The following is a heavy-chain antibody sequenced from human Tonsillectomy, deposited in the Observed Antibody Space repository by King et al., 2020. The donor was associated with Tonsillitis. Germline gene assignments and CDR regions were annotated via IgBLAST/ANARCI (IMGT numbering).Heavy chain of an antibody. D-gene: IGHD3-22*01. CDR1: GGSISSGDYY. Sequence: VQLQESGPGLVKPSQTLSLTCTVSGGSISSGDYYWSWIRQPPGKGLEWIGYIYHSGSTYYNPSLKSRFTITVDTSKSQFSLKLTSVTAADTAVYFCARVHYFDSSGYGPYAFDIWGQGTMVTVSS. V-gene: IGHV4-30-4*01. J-gene: IGHJ3*02. CDR2: IYHSGST. CDR3: ARVHYFDSSGYGPYAFDI.